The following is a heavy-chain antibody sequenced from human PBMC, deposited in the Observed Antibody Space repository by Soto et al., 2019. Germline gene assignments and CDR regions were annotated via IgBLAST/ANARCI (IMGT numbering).Heavy chain of an antibody. V-gene: IGHV3-30*18. D-gene: IGHD2-15*01. J-gene: IGHJ4*02. CDR1: GFTFSKYG. CDR2: ISYDGRHE. CDR3: AKDLNVRWWSHWAPLVDY. Sequence: QVQLVESGGGVAQPGRSLRLSCAASGFTFSKYGMHWGRQAPGQGLEWVAVISYDGRHEHYADSVKGRFTISRDNSKNTLYLQMNSLRAEDTAVYYCAKDLNVRWWSHWAPLVDYWGQGTLVTVSP.